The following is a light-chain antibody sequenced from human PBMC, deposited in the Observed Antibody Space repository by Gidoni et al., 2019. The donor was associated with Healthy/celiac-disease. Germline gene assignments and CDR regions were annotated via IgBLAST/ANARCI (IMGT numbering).Light chain of an antibody. V-gene: IGKV3-11*01. CDR1: QSVSSY. Sequence: EIVLTQSPAPLSVPPGERATLPCRASQSVSSYLSLYQQKPGQAPRLLIYDASNRATGIPARFSGSGSGTDFTLTISSLEPEDFAVYYCHQRSNWPPGYTFGQXTKLEIK. CDR3: HQRSNWPPGYT. CDR2: DAS. J-gene: IGKJ2*01.